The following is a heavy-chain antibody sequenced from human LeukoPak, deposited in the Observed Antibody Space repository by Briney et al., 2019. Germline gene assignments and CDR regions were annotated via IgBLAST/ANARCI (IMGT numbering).Heavy chain of an antibody. CDR1: GGSISGYY. CDR2: IYSTGTN. CDR3: ARDRLEPIHGGSYSFDY. D-gene: IGHD1-26*01. V-gene: IGHV4-4*07. Sequence: SETLSLTCTVSGGSISGYYWSWIRQSAGKGLEWIGHIYSTGTNNYNPSLRSRVTLSVDTSKNQFSLKLRSVTAADTAVYYCARDRLEPIHGGSYSFDYWGQGTLVTVSS. J-gene: IGHJ4*02.